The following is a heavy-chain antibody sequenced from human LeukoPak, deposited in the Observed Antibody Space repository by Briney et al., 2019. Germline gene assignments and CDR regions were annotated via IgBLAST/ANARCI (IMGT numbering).Heavy chain of an antibody. Sequence: TSETLSLTCTVSNYSISRDYYWGWIRQPPGKGLEWIGYIYHSGSTYYNPSLKSRVTISVDRSKNQFSLKLSSVTAADTAVYYCARDHPVGANSVDYWGQGTLVTVSS. CDR1: NYSISRDYY. D-gene: IGHD1-26*01. CDR3: ARDHPVGANSVDY. CDR2: IYHSGST. J-gene: IGHJ4*02. V-gene: IGHV4-38-2*02.